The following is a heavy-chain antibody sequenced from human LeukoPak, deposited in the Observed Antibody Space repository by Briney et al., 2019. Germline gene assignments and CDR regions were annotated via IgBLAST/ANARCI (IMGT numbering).Heavy chain of an antibody. D-gene: IGHD3-10*01. CDR3: ARGFGTSFDY. Sequence: GGSLRLSCVASGFTFSAYLMHWVRQAPGKGLECVALISYDGSIKNYADSVKGRFTISRDNSRNTLYLQINSLRDDDTAVYYCARGFGTSFDYWGQGTLVTVSS. V-gene: IGHV3-30-3*01. CDR2: ISYDGSIK. J-gene: IGHJ4*02. CDR1: GFTFSAYL.